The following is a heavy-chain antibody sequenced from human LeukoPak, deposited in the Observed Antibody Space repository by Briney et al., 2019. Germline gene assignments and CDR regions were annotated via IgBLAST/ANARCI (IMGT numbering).Heavy chain of an antibody. CDR3: ARGGAGITGTSDAFDI. CDR1: GYTFTSYG. CDR2: IIPIFGTA. V-gene: IGHV1-69*13. J-gene: IGHJ3*02. D-gene: IGHD1-20*01. Sequence: SVKVSCKASGYTFTSYGISWVRQAPGQGLEWMGGIIPIFGTANYAQKFQGRVTITADESTSTAYMELSSLRSEDTAVYYCARGGAGITGTSDAFDIWGQGTMVTVSS.